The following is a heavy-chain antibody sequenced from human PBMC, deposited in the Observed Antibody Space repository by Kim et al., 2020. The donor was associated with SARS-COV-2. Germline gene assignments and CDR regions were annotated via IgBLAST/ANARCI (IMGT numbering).Heavy chain of an antibody. V-gene: IGHV1-3*01. CDR1: GYTFTSYA. CDR3: ARDQGIYCSSTRCRYGMDV. D-gene: IGHD2-2*01. Sequence: ASVKVSCKASGYTFTSYAMHWVRQAPGQRLEWMGGINAGNGNTKYSQKFQGRVTITRDTSASTAYMELSSLRSEDTAVYYCARDQGIYCSSTRCRYGMDVWGQGTTVTVSS. J-gene: IGHJ6*02. CDR2: INAGNGNT.